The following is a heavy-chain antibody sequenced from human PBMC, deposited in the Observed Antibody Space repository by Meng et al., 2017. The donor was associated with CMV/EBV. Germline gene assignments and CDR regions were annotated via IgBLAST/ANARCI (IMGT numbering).Heavy chain of an antibody. Sequence: GGSLRLSCAASGFTFSSYAMSWVRQAPGKGLEWVSVIYSGGSSTYYADSVKGRFTISRDNSKNTLYLQMNSLRAEDTAVYYCAKEYYYGSGSDAIYYYGMDVWGQGTTVTVSS. D-gene: IGHD3-10*01. CDR1: GFTFSSYA. CDR2: IYSGGSST. CDR3: AKEYYYGSGSDAIYYYGMDV. J-gene: IGHJ6*02. V-gene: IGHV3-23*03.